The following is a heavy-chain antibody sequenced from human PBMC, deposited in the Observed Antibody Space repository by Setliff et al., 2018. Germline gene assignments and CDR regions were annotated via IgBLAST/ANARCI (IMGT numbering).Heavy chain of an antibody. CDR1: GGSVSSGSYY. CDR2: LYTGGST. CDR3: AREQWLDPPGYYYMDV. Sequence: SETLSLTCTVSGGSVSSGSYYWSWIRQPAGKGLEWIGRLYTGGSTNYNPALKSRVTMSIDTSKNQFSLKLTSVTAADTAVYYCAREQWLDPPGYYYMDVWAKGTTVTVSS. J-gene: IGHJ6*03. V-gene: IGHV4-61*02. D-gene: IGHD6-19*01.